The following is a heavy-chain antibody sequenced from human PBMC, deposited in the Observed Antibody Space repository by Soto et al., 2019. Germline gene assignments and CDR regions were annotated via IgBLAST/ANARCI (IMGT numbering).Heavy chain of an antibody. CDR1: GGTFSSYA. CDR3: AREDEQQLERYYYGMDV. D-gene: IGHD6-13*01. V-gene: IGHV1-69*13. Sequence: SVKVSCKASGGTFSSYAISWVRQAPGQGLEWMGGIIPIFGTANYAQKFQGRVTITADDSTSTAYMELSSLRSEDTAVYYCAREDEQQLERYYYGMDVWGQGTTVTVSS. J-gene: IGHJ6*02. CDR2: IIPIFGTA.